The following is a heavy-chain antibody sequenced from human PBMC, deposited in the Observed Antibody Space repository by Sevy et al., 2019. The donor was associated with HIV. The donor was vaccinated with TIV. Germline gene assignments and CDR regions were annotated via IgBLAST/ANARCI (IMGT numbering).Heavy chain of an antibody. Sequence: GGSLRLSCAASGFTFSNAWMSWVRQAPGKGLEWVGRIKSKTDGGTTDYAAPVKGRFTISRDDSKNTLYLQMNSLKTEDTAVYYCTTDPFWSGTRNWIDPWGQGTLVTVSS. D-gene: IGHD3-3*01. J-gene: IGHJ5*02. V-gene: IGHV3-15*01. CDR1: GFTFSNAW. CDR3: TTDPFWSGTRNWIDP. CDR2: IKSKTDGGTT.